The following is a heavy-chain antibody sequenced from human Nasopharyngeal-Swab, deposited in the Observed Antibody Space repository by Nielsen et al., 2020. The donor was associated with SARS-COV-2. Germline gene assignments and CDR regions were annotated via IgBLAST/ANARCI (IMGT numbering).Heavy chain of an antibody. D-gene: IGHD3-10*01. CDR1: GGSISSYY. V-gene: IGHV4-59*13. CDR2: IYYSGST. CDR3: ARDIMRVGYYGSGSYLRAFDI. Sequence: SETLSLTCTVSGGSISSYYWSWIRQPPGKGLEWIGYIYYSGSTNYNPSLKSRVTISVDTSKNQFSLELSSVTAADTAVYYCARDIMRVGYYGSGSYLRAFDIWGQGTMVTVSS. J-gene: IGHJ3*02.